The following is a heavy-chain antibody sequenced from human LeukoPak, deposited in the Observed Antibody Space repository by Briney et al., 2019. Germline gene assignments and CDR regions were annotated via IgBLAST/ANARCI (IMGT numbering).Heavy chain of an antibody. J-gene: IGHJ4*02. CDR2: MNPNSGNT. D-gene: IGHD3-16*02. CDR3: ARGPYRRLDY. V-gene: IGHV1-8*01. Sequence: ASVKVSCKASGYTFIIYDINWVRQAAGQGLEWMGWMNPNSGNTGYAQKLQGRVTMTRNTSITTAYMELSSLRFEDTAVYYCARGPYRRLDYWGQGTLVTVSS. CDR1: GYTFIIYD.